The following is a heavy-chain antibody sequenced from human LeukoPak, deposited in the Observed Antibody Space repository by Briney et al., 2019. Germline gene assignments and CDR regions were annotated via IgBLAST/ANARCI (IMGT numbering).Heavy chain of an antibody. D-gene: IGHD3-22*01. CDR2: IWYDGSNK. CDR1: GFTFSSYG. J-gene: IGHJ4*02. CDR3: ARVSPLGHYDSSGQGPFDY. V-gene: IGHV3-33*01. Sequence: TGGSLRLSCAASGFTFSSYGMHWVRQAPGKGLEWVAVIWYDGSNKYYADSVRGRFTISRDNSKNTLYLQMNSLRAEDTAVYYCARVSPLGHYDSSGQGPFDYWGQGTLVTVSS.